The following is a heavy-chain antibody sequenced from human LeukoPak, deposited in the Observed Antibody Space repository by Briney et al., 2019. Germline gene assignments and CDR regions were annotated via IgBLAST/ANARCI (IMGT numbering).Heavy chain of an antibody. Sequence: ASVKVSCKASGYTFTGHYMHWVRQAPGQGLEWMGWINPNTGDTKYAQKFQGRVTITRDTSISTAYMDLSTLRSDDTALYCCARASEYSSGYYDWFDLWGQGTLVTVSS. J-gene: IGHJ5*02. CDR3: ARASEYSSGYYDWFDL. CDR1: GYTFTGHY. CDR2: INPNTGDT. V-gene: IGHV1-2*02. D-gene: IGHD3-22*01.